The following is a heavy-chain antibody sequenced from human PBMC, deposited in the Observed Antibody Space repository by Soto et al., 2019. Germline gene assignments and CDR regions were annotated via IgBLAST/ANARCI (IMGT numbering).Heavy chain of an antibody. CDR1: GGSISSYY. CDR3: ARSSPLGYCSSTSCPPGGRFDP. Sequence: SETLSLTCTVPGGSISSYYWSWIRQPPGKGLEWIGYIYYSGSTNYNPSLKSRVTISVDTSKNQFSLKLSSVTAADTAVYYCARSSPLGYCSSTSCPPGGRFDPWGQGTLVTVS. D-gene: IGHD2-2*01. CDR2: IYYSGST. J-gene: IGHJ5*02. V-gene: IGHV4-59*08.